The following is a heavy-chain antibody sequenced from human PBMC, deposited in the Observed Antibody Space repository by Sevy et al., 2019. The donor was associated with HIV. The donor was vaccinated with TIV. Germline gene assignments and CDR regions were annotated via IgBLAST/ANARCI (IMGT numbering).Heavy chain of an antibody. CDR1: GFTVNSNY. Sequence: GGSLRLSCAASGFTVNSNYMTWVRQAPGKGLEGVSVIHSYDTTYHADSVKDRFTISRDNFKNTLYLHMSSLRAEDTAVYYCARGKSGYGYALSYWGEGTLVSVSS. J-gene: IGHJ4*02. V-gene: IGHV3-66*01. CDR2: IHSYDTT. CDR3: ARGKSGYGYALSY. D-gene: IGHD5-18*01.